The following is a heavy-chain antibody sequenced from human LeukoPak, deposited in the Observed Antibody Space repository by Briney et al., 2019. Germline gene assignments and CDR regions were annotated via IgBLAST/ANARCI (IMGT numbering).Heavy chain of an antibody. D-gene: IGHD3-22*01. CDR3: ARAGGYYDNAFDI. CDR2: IIPILGIA. Sequence: ASVKVSCNASGCTFSSYTISWVRQAPGHPLEWMGRIIPILGIANYAQKFQGRVTITGDKSTSPAYLELSSLRSEDTAVYYCARAGGYYDNAFDIWGQGTMVTVSS. J-gene: IGHJ3*02. CDR1: GCTFSSYT. V-gene: IGHV1-69*02.